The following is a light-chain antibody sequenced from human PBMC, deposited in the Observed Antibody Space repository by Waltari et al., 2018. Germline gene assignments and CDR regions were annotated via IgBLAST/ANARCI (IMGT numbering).Light chain of an antibody. V-gene: IGLV2-11*01. CDR2: DLT. CDR3: CSYAGSITFWV. J-gene: IGLJ3*02. CDR1: SSDVGGYKY. Sequence: QSALTQPRSVSGSPGQSVTISCTGTSSDVGGYKYVSWYQHHPGKAPKIIIYDLTKRASVFPDRFTASKSDNTASLTISGLQAEDEADYYCCSYAGSITFWVFGGGTKLTVL.